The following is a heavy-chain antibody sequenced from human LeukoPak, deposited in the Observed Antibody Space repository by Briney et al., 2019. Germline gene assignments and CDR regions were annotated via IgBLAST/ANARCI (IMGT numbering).Heavy chain of an antibody. V-gene: IGHV3-21*01. CDR2: ISSSSSYI. CDR3: ARGRAVAGRRWFDP. D-gene: IGHD6-19*01. Sequence: GGSLRLSCAASGFTFSSYSMNWVRQAPGKGLEWVSSISSSSSYIYYADSVKGRFTIPRDNAKNSLYLQMNSLRAEDTAVYYCARGRAVAGRRWFDPWGQGTLVTVSS. CDR1: GFTFSSYS. J-gene: IGHJ5*02.